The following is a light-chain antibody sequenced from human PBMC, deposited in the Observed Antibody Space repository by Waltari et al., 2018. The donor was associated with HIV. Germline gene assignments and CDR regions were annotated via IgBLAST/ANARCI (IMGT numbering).Light chain of an antibody. V-gene: IGLV3-10*01. J-gene: IGLJ1*01. Sequence: SYELTQPPSVSVSPGQTARITCSGDALPKNYAYWYQQKSGQAPVLVIYEDNKRPSGIPERFSGSSSGTMATLTISGAQVEDEADYYCYSPDSSGNHRGVFGSGTKVTVL. CDR1: ALPKNY. CDR3: YSPDSSGNHRGV. CDR2: EDN.